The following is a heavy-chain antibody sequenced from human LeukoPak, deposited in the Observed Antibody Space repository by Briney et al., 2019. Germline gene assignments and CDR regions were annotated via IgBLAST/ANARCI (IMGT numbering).Heavy chain of an antibody. J-gene: IGHJ6*03. CDR3: AKVSDYSYYYYVDV. CDR2: ISGSGGST. CDR1: GFTFADYA. V-gene: IGHV3-23*01. Sequence: GRSLRLSCAPYGFTFADYATSWVRQPPGKGLEWVSGISGSGGSTYYADSVKGRFTVSRDNFKNTLFLQVNSLRAENTAVYYCAKVSDYSYYYYVDVWGKGTTVTVSS.